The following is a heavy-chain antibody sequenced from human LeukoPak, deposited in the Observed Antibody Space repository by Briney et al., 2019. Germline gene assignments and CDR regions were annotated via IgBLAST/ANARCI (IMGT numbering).Heavy chain of an antibody. Sequence: GGSLRLSCAASGFTFSNAWMSWVRQAPGKGLEWVGRIKIKTDGGTTDYAAPVKGRFTISRDDSKNTLYLQMNSLKTEDTAVYYCTAYYYGSGSYYLTAFDYWGQGTLVTVSS. J-gene: IGHJ4*02. V-gene: IGHV3-15*01. CDR3: TAYYYGSGSYYLTAFDY. CDR2: IKIKTDGGTT. D-gene: IGHD3-10*01. CDR1: GFTFSNAW.